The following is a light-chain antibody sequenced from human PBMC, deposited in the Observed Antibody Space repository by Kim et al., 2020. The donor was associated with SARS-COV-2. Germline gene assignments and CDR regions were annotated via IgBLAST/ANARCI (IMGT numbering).Light chain of an antibody. V-gene: IGLV3-1*01. CDR3: QAWDSTVV. J-gene: IGLJ2*01. Sequence: ELTQPPSVSVSPGQTASITCSGDKLGDKYASWYQQKPGQSPVLVIYQDTKRPSGIPERFSGSNSGNTATLTISGTQAMDEADYYCQAWDSTVVFGGGTQLTVL. CDR2: QDT. CDR1: KLGDKY.